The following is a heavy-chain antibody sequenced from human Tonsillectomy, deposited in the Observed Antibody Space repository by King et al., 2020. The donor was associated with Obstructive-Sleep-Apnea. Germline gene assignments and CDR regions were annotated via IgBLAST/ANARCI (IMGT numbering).Heavy chain of an antibody. CDR1: GFTFSTYA. CDR2: ISYDGSHK. D-gene: IGHD6-13*01. CDR3: ARTAVDPYSSSGYYYYYGMDV. V-gene: IGHV3-30-3*01. J-gene: IGHJ6*02. Sequence: VQLVESGGGVVQPGRSLRLSCAASGFTFSTYAMHWVRQVPGKGLEWVAVISYDGSHKYYADSLKGRFTISRDNSKNTLYLQMNSRRPEDTAVYYCARTAVDPYSSSGYYYYYGMDVWGQGTTVTVSS.